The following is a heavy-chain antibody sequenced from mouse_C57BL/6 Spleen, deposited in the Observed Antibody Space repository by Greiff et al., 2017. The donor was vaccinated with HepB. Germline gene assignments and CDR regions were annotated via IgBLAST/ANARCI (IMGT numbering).Heavy chain of an antibody. CDR3: ARARLPNYYAMDY. V-gene: IGHV1-81*01. D-gene: IGHD3-2*02. Sequence: VQLQQSGAELARPGASVKLSCKASGYTFTSYGISWVKHRTGQGLEWIGEIYPRSGNTYYNEKFKGKATLTADKSSSTAYMELRSLTSEDSAVYFCARARLPNYYAMDYWGQGTSVTVSS. CDR1: GYTFTSYG. J-gene: IGHJ4*01. CDR2: IYPRSGNT.